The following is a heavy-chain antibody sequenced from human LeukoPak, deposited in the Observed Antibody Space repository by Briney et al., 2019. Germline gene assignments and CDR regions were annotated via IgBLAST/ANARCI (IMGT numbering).Heavy chain of an antibody. CDR3: ARVSLLSGYYYYYYMDV. V-gene: IGHV4-34*09. Sequence: SETLSLTCAVYGGSFSGYYWSWIRQPPGKGLEWIGYIYYSGSTYYNPSLKSRVTISVDTSKNQFSLKLSSVTAADTAVYYCARVSLLSGYYYYYYMDVWGKGTTVTVSS. CDR1: GGSFSGYY. J-gene: IGHJ6*03. D-gene: IGHD2/OR15-2a*01. CDR2: IYYSGST.